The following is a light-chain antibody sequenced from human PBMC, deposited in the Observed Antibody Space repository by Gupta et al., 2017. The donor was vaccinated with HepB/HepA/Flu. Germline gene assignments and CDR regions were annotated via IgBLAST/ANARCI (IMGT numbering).Light chain of an antibody. J-gene: IGKJ4*01. Sequence: EIVLTQSPGTLSLSPGERATLSCRASQSVSSSYLAWYQQKPGQAPRLLIYGASSRATGIPDRFSGSGSGTDXTLTISXLEPEDFAVYYCQQYGSSPPITFGXGTKVEIK. CDR2: GAS. V-gene: IGKV3-20*01. CDR1: QSVSSSY. CDR3: QQYGSSPPIT.